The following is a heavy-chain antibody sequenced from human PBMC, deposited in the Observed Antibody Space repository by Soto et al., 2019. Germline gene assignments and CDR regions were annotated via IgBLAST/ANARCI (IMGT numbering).Heavy chain of an antibody. Sequence: EVQLLESGGGLVQPGGSLRLSCAASGFTFSSYSMAWVRQAPGRGPEWVSGIIQDGTTYYEDSVKGRFTISRDNSRNSVYLKMITLSGEDTAVYYCAKDLRPDGVWDFDSWGQGTLVTVSS. V-gene: IGHV3-23*01. J-gene: IGHJ4*02. D-gene: IGHD4-17*01. CDR2: IIQDGTT. CDR1: GFTFSSYS. CDR3: AKDLRPDGVWDFDS.